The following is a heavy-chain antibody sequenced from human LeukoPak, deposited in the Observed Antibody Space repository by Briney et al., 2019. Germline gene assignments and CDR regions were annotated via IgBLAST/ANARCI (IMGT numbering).Heavy chain of an antibody. D-gene: IGHD1-26*01. CDR1: GGSFSGYY. Sequence: SETLSLTCAVYGGSFSGYYWSWIRQPPGKGLEWIGEINHSGSTNYNPSLKSRVTISVDTSKNQFSLKLSSVTAADTAVYYCARDREWELLIFDYWGQGTLVTVSS. J-gene: IGHJ4*02. CDR3: ARDREWELLIFDY. CDR2: INHSGST. V-gene: IGHV4-34*01.